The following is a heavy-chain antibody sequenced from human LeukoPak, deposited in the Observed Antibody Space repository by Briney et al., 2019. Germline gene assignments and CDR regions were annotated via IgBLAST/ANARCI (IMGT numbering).Heavy chain of an antibody. J-gene: IGHJ4*02. Sequence: GGSLRLSCAASGFVFDNYAMSWVRQAPGKGLEWVSGISGGGGSTYFADSVKGRFTISRDNSKSTLYLQMSSLRAEDTALYFCAKGQDYDSSAQRNFDYWGQGTLVTVSS. CDR1: GFVFDNYA. CDR2: ISGGGGST. V-gene: IGHV3-23*01. D-gene: IGHD3-22*01. CDR3: AKGQDYDSSAQRNFDY.